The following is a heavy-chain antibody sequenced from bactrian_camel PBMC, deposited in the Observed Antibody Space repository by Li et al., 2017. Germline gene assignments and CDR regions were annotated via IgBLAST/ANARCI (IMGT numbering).Heavy chain of an antibody. D-gene: IGHD4*01. Sequence: VQLVESGGGSEQAGGSPRLSCTVSGYSFSNAYMAWFRQAPGKEREGVAAIDSDGSTSYADSVKGRFTISKDNAKNTLYQQMNSLKPEDTAMYYCAADQPVAHIATMTFECPRQLGYWGQGTQVTVS. V-gene: IGHV3S53*01. CDR3: AADQPVAHIATMTFECPRQLGY. J-gene: IGHJ6*01. CDR2: IDSDGST. CDR1: GYSFSNAY.